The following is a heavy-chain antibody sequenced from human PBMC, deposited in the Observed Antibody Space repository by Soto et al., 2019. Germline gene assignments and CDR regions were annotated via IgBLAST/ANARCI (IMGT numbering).Heavy chain of an antibody. J-gene: IGHJ6*02. CDR2: ISGSGGST. CDR1: GFTFSSYA. V-gene: IGHV3-23*01. CDR3: AKDLVAVAGTYYYYGMDV. Sequence: PGGSLRLSCAASGFTFSSYAMSRVRQAPGKGLEWVSAISGSGGSTYYADSVKGRFTISRDNSKNTLYLQMNSLRAEDTAVYYCAKDLVAVAGTYYYYGMDVWGQGTTVTVSS. D-gene: IGHD6-19*01.